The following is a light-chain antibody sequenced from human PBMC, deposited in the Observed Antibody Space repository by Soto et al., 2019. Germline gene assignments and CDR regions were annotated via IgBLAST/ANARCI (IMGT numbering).Light chain of an antibody. CDR3: LQHYAWPWT. V-gene: IGKV3-15*01. CDR1: QSVNHN. Sequence: VMTQSRSTLSASPGERVSLSCRASQSVNHNLAWYQQKPGQAPRLLIFDKSSRAPGVPARFSGSGTGTDFTLTINGLQSEDSGVYYCLQHYAWPWTFGHGTKADI. J-gene: IGKJ1*01. CDR2: DKS.